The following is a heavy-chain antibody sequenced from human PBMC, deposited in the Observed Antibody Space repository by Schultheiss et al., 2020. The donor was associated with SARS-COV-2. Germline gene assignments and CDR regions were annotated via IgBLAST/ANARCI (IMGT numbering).Heavy chain of an antibody. CDR1: GYTFTGYY. CDR3: ARARGDCFDY. D-gene: IGHD2-21*01. J-gene: IGHJ4*02. CDR2: ISAYNGNT. V-gene: IGHV1-18*04. Sequence: ASVKVSCKASGYTFTGYYMHWVRQAPGQGLEWMGWISAYNGNTNYAQKLQGRVTMTTDTSTSTAYMELRSLRSDDTAVYYCARARGDCFDYWGQGTLVTVSS.